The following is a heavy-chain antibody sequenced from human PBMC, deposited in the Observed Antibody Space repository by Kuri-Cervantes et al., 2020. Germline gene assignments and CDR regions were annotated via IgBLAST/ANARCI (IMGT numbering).Heavy chain of an antibody. J-gene: IGHJ4*02. CDR2: INAGNGNT. CDR1: GYTFTGYY. CDR3: ARDRLRTMSGPGY. V-gene: IGHV1-3*01. D-gene: IGHD3-22*01. Sequence: ASVKVSCKASGYTFTGYYMHWVRQAPGQRLEWMGWINAGNGNTKYSQKFQGRVTITRDTSASTAYMELSRLRSDDTAVYYCARDRLRTMSGPGYWGQGTLVTVSS.